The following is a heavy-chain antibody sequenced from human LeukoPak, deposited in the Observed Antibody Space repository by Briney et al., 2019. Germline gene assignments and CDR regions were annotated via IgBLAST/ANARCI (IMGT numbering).Heavy chain of an antibody. V-gene: IGHV3-23*01. CDR2: ISGSGGST. D-gene: IGHD3-22*01. CDR1: GFTFSSYA. J-gene: IGHJ3*02. CDR3: AKEMIIVVGAFDI. Sequence: GGSLRLSCAASGFTFSSYAMSWVRQAPGKGREWVSDISGSGGSTYYADSVKGRFTISRDNSKNTLYLQMNSLRAEDTAVYYCAKEMIIVVGAFDIWGQGTMVTVSS.